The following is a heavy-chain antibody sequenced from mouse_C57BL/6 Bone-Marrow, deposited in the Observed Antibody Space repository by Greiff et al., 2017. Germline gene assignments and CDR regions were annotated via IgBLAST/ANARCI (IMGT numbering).Heavy chain of an antibody. J-gene: IGHJ2*01. Sequence: EVQLQQSGAELVRPGASVKLSCTASGFNIKDDYMHWVKQRPEQGLEWIGWIDPENGDTEYASKFQGKATITADTSSNTAYLQLSSLTSEDTAVYDCTTEGVTTVVDYWGQGTTLTVSS. CDR1: GFNIKDDY. D-gene: IGHD1-1*01. CDR3: TTEGVTTVVDY. CDR2: IDPENGDT. V-gene: IGHV14-4*01.